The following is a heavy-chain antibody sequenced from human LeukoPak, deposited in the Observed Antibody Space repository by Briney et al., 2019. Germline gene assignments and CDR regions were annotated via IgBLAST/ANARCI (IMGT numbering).Heavy chain of an antibody. CDR3: ARDGGIATDNWFDP. J-gene: IGHJ5*02. CDR2: IYTSGST. Sequence: SETLSLTCIVSGGSISSYYWSWIRQPAGKGLEWIGRIYTSGSTNYNPSLKSRVTMSVDTSKNQFSLKLSSVTAADTAVYYCARDGGIATDNWFDPWGQGTLVTVSS. V-gene: IGHV4-4*07. CDR1: GGSISSYY. D-gene: IGHD2-15*01.